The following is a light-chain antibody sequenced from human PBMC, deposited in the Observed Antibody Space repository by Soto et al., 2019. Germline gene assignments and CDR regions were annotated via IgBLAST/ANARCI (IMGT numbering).Light chain of an antibody. CDR2: EVT. CDR1: STDVGGYNF. J-gene: IGLJ1*01. CDR3: SSYTSTGTPV. Sequence: SVRTQPSSVSVSLGQSITMSFTGTSTDVGGYNFVSWYQQHPDKAPKLLIYEVTNRPSGVSNRFSGSKSGNTASLTISGLQAEDEADYYCSSYTSTGTPVFGTGTKVTV. V-gene: IGLV2-14*01.